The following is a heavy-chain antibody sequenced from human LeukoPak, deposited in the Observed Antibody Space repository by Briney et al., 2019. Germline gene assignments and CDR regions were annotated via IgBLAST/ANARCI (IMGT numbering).Heavy chain of an antibody. CDR3: SRANPSYSSHWGGAFDI. Sequence: GRSLRLSCAASGFTFSSYAMHWVRQAPGKGLEWVVVISNDGTNKYYADSVKGRFTISRGNSKNTLFLQMNSLRVEDTAVYYCSRANPSYSSHWGGAFDIWGQGTVVTVSS. V-gene: IGHV3-30-3*01. D-gene: IGHD3-22*01. CDR2: ISNDGTNK. J-gene: IGHJ3*02. CDR1: GFTFSSYA.